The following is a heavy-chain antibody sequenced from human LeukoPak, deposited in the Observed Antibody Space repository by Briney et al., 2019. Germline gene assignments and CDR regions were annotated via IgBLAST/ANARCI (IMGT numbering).Heavy chain of an antibody. CDR1: GFTFSSYS. CDR3: LITMVRGITADSDFAN. J-gene: IGHJ4*02. D-gene: IGHD3-10*01. V-gene: IGHV3-30*02. Sequence: GGSLRLSCAASGFTFSSYSMNWVRQAPGKGLEWVAFIRYDGSNKYYADSVKGRFTISRDNSKNTLYLQMNSLRPEDTAVYYGLITMVRGITADSDFANWGQGTLVTVSS. CDR2: IRYDGSNK.